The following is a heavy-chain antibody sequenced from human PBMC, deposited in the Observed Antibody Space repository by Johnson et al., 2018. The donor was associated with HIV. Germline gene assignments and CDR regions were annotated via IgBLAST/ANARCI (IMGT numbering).Heavy chain of an antibody. CDR2: ISNDGGNK. CDR3: ARPSSRASLYDEFDI. V-gene: IGHV3-30*19. Sequence: QVYLVESGGGVVQPGGSLRLSCVASGFTFSNYGMHWVRQAPGKGLEWVAFISNDGGNKYYADSVKGRFTISRDNSKNTLYLQMNSLRAEDTALYYCARPSSRASLYDEFDIWGQGTMVTVSS. CDR1: GFTFSNYG. D-gene: IGHD6-6*01. J-gene: IGHJ3*02.